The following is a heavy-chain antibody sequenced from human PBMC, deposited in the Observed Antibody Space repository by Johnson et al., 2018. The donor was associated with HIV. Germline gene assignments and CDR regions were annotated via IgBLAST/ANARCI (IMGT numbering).Heavy chain of an antibody. J-gene: IGHJ3*01. CDR2: IKQDGSEK. CDR1: GFTFSNAW. CDR3: ARDAVIRSGWYNVDAFDV. V-gene: IGHV3-7*05. Sequence: MQLVESGGGLVKPGGSLRLSCAASGFTFSNAWMSWVRQAPGKGLEWVANIKQDGSEKYYVDSVKGRFTISRDNAKNSLYLKMNSLRAEDTAVYSWARDAVIRSGWYNVDAFDVWGQGTMVTVSS. D-gene: IGHD6-19*01.